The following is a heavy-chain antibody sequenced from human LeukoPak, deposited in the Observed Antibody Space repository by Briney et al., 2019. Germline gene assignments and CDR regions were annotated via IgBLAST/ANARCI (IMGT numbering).Heavy chain of an antibody. CDR1: GFTSSSDA. Sequence: GGSLRPSCAPSGFTSSSDAMSWVRRAPQRGLECVSAISGSGGSPYYADSVKGRFTIHRDNSKNTLYLQMNSLRAEDTAVYYCAKAVAGSSFDYWGQGTLVTVSS. CDR2: ISGSGGSP. V-gene: IGHV3-23*01. CDR3: AKAVAGSSFDY. J-gene: IGHJ4*02. D-gene: IGHD6-19*01.